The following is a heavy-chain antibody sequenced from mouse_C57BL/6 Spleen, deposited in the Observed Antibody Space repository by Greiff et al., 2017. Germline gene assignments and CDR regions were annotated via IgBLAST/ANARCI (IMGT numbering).Heavy chain of an antibody. V-gene: IGHV14-4*01. CDR2: IDPANGDT. CDR3: TTSSGYPFAY. D-gene: IGHD3-2*02. CDR1: GFNIKDDY. Sequence: EVQLQQSGAELVRPGASVKLSCTASGFNIKDDYMHWVKQRPEQGLEWIGWIDPANGDTEYASKFQGKATITADTSSNTAYLQLSSLTSEDTAVYYCTTSSGYPFAYWGQGTLVTVSA. J-gene: IGHJ3*01.